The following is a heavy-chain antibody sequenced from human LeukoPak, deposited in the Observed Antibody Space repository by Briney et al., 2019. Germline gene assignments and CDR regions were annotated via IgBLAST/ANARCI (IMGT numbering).Heavy chain of an antibody. CDR1: GFTFSSYA. CDR3: AKGGPSSGWYRFYFDY. V-gene: IGHV3-23*01. Sequence: GGSLRLSCAASGFTFSSYAMSWVRQASGKGLEWVSAISGSGGSTYYADSVKGRFTISRDNSKNTLYLQMNSLRAEDTAVYYCAKGGPSSGWYRFYFDYWGQGTLVTVSS. J-gene: IGHJ4*02. D-gene: IGHD6-19*01. CDR2: ISGSGGST.